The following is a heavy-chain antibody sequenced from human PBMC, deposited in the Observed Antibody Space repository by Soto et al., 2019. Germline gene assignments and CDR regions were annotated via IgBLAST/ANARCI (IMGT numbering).Heavy chain of an antibody. CDR1: GFTFSSYA. J-gene: IGHJ3*02. CDR3: ARIPDTMIPYAFDI. V-gene: IGHV3-30-3*01. D-gene: IGHD3-22*01. CDR2: ISYDGSNK. Sequence: GESLKISCAASGFTFSSYAMHWVRQAPGKGLEWVAVISYDGSNKYYADSVKGRFTISRDNSKNTLYLQMNSLRAEDTAVYYCARIPDTMIPYAFDIWGQGTMVTDSS.